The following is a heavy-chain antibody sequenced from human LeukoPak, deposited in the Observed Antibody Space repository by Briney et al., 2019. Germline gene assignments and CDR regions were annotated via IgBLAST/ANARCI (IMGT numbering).Heavy chain of an antibody. CDR2: IYYSGST. CDR1: GGSISSYY. V-gene: IGHV4-59*01. Sequence: PSETLSLTCTVSGGSISSYYWSWIRQPPGKGLEWIGYIYYSGSTNYNPSLKSRVTISVDTSKNQFSLKLSSVTAADTAVYYCASSLLRRPYYFDYWGQGTLVTVSS. J-gene: IGHJ4*02. D-gene: IGHD3-22*01. CDR3: ASSLLRRPYYFDY.